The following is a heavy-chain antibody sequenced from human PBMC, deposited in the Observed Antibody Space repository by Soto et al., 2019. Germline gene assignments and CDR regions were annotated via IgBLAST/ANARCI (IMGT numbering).Heavy chain of an antibody. CDR2: ISAYNNKT. D-gene: IGHD3-10*01. CDR3: ARDGARITMLRGLDC. V-gene: IGHV1-18*04. J-gene: IGHJ4*02. CDR1: GYTFSSYG. Sequence: GASVKVSCKASGYTFSSYGVSWVRQAPGQGLEWIGWISAYNNKTNYAQKLQGRVTMTTDTSTSTAYMELRSLRSDDTAVYYCARDGARITMLRGLDCWGQGTLVTVSS.